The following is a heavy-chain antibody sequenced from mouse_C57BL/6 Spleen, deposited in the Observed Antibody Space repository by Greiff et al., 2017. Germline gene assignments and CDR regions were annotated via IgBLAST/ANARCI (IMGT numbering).Heavy chain of an antibody. CDR1: GYTFTSSG. CDR2: IYPRSGNT. V-gene: IGHV1-81*01. J-gene: IGHJ3*01. CDR3: ARSPYDYDGFAY. Sequence: QVQLQQSGAELARPGASVKLSCKASGYTFTSSGISWVKQRTGQGLEWIGEIYPRSGNTYYNEKFKGKATLTADKSSSTAYMELRSLTSADSAVDFGARSPYDYDGFAYWGQGTLVTVSA. D-gene: IGHD2-4*01.